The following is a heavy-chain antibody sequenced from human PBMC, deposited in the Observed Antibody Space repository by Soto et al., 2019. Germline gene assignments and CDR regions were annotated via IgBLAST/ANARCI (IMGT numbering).Heavy chain of an antibody. CDR2: IYYSGST. Sequence: SETLSLTCTVSGCSISSYYLCWIRQPPGKGLEWIGYIYYSGSTNYNPALKSRVTISVDTSKNQFSLKLSSVTAADTAVYYCARDRIAAAGTNYYYYYGMDVWGQGTTVTVSS. J-gene: IGHJ6*02. CDR3: ARDRIAAAGTNYYYYYGMDV. CDR1: GCSISSYY. D-gene: IGHD6-13*01. V-gene: IGHV4-59*01.